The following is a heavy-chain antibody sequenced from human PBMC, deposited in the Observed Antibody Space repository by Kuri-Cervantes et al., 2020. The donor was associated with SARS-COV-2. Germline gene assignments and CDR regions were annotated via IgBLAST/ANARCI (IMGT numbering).Heavy chain of an antibody. CDR1: GGSVSSGSYY. D-gene: IGHD1-26*01. V-gene: IGHV4-61*01. Sequence: SETLSLTCTVSGGSVSSGSYYWSWIRQPPGKGLEWIGYIYYSGSTNYNPSLKSRVTISVDTSKNQFSLKLSSVTAADTAVYYCARARIVGANVDAFDIWGQGTMVAVSS. CDR2: IYYSGST. CDR3: ARARIVGANVDAFDI. J-gene: IGHJ3*02.